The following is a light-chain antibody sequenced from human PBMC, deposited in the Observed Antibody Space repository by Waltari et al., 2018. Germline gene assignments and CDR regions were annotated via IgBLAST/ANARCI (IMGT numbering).Light chain of an antibody. J-gene: IGLJ1*01. CDR2: YDN. Sequence: SYVLTQPPSVSVAPGETARITCGGNNIESKSVHWYRQRPGQAPVVVISYDNDRAAGTPGRFSGSNSGNTATLTISRVEAGDEADDYCQVWDANTDPGVFGTGTEVTVL. CDR3: QVWDANTDPGV. CDR1: NIESKS. V-gene: IGLV3-21*01.